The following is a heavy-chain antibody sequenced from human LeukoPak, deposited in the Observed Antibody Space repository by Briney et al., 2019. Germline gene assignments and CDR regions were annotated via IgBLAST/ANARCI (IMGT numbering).Heavy chain of an antibody. V-gene: IGHV3-30*02. D-gene: IGHD3-10*01. Sequence: PGGSLRLSCAASGFTFSSYGMHWVRQAPGKGLEWVAFIRYDGSNKYYADSVKGRFTISRDISKNTLYLQMNSLRAEDTAVYYCAKDVGLLWFRELSSLYFDYWGQGTLVTVSS. CDR2: IRYDGSNK. CDR1: GFTFSSYG. CDR3: AKDVGLLWFRELSSLYFDY. J-gene: IGHJ4*02.